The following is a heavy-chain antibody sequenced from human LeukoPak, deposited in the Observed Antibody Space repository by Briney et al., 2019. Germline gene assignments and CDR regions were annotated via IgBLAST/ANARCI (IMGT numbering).Heavy chain of an antibody. CDR3: ARDRAFCTNGVCYAPIDY. CDR2: VWYDGRNK. V-gene: IGHV3-33*01. J-gene: IGHJ4*02. CDR1: GFTFSDHG. Sequence: PGMSLRLSCAASGFTFSDHGMHWVRQAPGKGLEWVAVVWYDGRNKYYADSVKGRFTISRDNSKNMVYLQMNSLRADDTAVYFCARDRAFCTNGVCYAPIDYWGQGILVTVSS. D-gene: IGHD2-8*01.